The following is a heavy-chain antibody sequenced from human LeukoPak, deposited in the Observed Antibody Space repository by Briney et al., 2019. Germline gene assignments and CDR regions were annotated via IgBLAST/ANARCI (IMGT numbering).Heavy chain of an antibody. CDR2: FDPEDGET. D-gene: IGHD3-22*01. CDR3: ATERAAYYDSSGYYAFDI. Sequence: ASVKVACKVSGYTLTELSMHWVRQAPGKGREWMGGFDPEDGETIYAQKFQGRVTMTEDTSTDTAYMELSSLRSEDTAVYYCATERAAYYDSSGYYAFDIWGQGTMVTVSS. CDR1: GYTLTELS. V-gene: IGHV1-24*01. J-gene: IGHJ3*02.